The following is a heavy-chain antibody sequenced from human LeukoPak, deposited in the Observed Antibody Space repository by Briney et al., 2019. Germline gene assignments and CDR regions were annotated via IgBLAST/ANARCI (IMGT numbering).Heavy chain of an antibody. CDR1: GGFISSHY. J-gene: IGHJ4*02. D-gene: IGHD6-13*01. CDR2: IYYSGST. Sequence: PSETLSLTCTVSGGFISSHYWSWIRQPPGKGLEWIGYIYYSGSTNYNPSLKSRVTISVDTSKNQFSLKLSSVTAADTAVYYCARAYSSSWNDYWGQGTLVTVSS. CDR3: ARAYSSSWNDY. V-gene: IGHV4-59*11.